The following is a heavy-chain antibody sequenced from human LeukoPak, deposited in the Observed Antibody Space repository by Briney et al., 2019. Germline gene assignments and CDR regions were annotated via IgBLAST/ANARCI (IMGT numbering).Heavy chain of an antibody. CDR1: GFTYSSYE. CDR2: ISSSGSTI. D-gene: IGHD6-13*01. V-gene: IGHV3-48*03. J-gene: IGHJ4*02. Sequence: PGGSLRLSCAASGFTYSSYEMNWVRQAPGKGLEWVSYISSSGSTIYYADSVKGRFTISRDNAKNSLYLQMNSLRAEDTAVYYCARSDRSWGYFDYWGQGTLVTVSS. CDR3: ARSDRSWGYFDY.